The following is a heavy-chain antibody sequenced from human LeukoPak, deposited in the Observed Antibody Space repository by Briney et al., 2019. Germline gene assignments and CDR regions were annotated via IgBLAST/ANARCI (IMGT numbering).Heavy chain of an antibody. CDR1: GFTFSSYS. V-gene: IGHV3-48*01. CDR2: ISSSSSTM. CDR3: ATLPVVPAARSLYYYYYYMDV. J-gene: IGHJ6*03. D-gene: IGHD2-2*01. Sequence: GGSLRLSCAASGFTFSSYSMNWVRQAPGKGLEWVSYISSSSSTMYYADSVKGRFTISRDNAKNSLYLQMNSLRAEDTAVYYCATLPVVPAARSLYYYYYYMDVWGKGTTVTVSS.